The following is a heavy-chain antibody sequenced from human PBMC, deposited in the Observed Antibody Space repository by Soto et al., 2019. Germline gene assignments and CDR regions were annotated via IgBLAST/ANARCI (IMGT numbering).Heavy chain of an antibody. J-gene: IGHJ6*02. V-gene: IGHV1-46*01. D-gene: IGHD6-6*01. CDR1: GYTFTSYY. CDR3: AREQLVRTYYYYYGMDV. CDR2: INPSGGST. Sequence: AASVKVSCKASGYTFTSYYMHWVRQAPGQGLEWMGIINPSGGSTSYAQKFQGRVTMTRDTSTSTVYMELSSLRSEDTAVYYCAREQLVRTYYYYYGMDVWGQGTTVTVSS.